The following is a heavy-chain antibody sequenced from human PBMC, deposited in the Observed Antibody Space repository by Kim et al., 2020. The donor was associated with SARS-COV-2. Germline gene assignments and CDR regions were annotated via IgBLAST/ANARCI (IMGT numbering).Heavy chain of an antibody. J-gene: IGHJ6*02. CDR1: GYTFTSYA. Sequence: ASVKVSCKASGYTFTSYAMHWVRQAPGQRLEWMGWINAGNGNTKYSQKFQGRVTITRDTSASTAYMELSSLRSEDTAVYYCARDQSYVWGSYRPFGMDVWGQGTTVTVSS. CDR2: INAGNGNT. D-gene: IGHD3-16*02. V-gene: IGHV1-3*01. CDR3: ARDQSYVWGSYRPFGMDV.